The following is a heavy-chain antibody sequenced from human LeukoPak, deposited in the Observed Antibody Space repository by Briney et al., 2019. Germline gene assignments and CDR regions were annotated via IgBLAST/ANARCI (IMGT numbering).Heavy chain of an antibody. CDR2: IYYSGST. V-gene: IGHV4-59*01. CDR3: ARSQPENVLRYFDWLLSGVGYFDY. Sequence: SETLSLTCTVSGGSISSYYWSWIRQPPGKGLEWIGYIYYSGSTNYNPSLKSRVTISVDTSKNQFSLKLSSVTAADTAVYYCARSQPENVLRYFDWLLSGVGYFDYWGQGTLVTVPS. CDR1: GGSISSYY. D-gene: IGHD3-9*01. J-gene: IGHJ4*02.